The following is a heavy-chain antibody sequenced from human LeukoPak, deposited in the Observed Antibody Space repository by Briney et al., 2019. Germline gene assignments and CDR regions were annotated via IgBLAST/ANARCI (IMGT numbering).Heavy chain of an antibody. CDR2: IDPSDSYT. CDR3: ARLVVTAISYYGMDV. D-gene: IGHD2-21*02. J-gene: IGHJ6*02. Sequence: GESLKISCKGSGYSFTNYWISWVRQMPGKGLEWMGRIDPSDSYTNYSPSFQGHVTISADKSISTAYLQWSSLKASDTAMYYCARLVVTAISYYGMDVWGQGTTVTVSS. V-gene: IGHV5-10-1*01. CDR1: GYSFTNYW.